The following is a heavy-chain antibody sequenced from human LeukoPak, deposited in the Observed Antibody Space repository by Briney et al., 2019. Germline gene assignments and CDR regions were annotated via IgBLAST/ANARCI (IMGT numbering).Heavy chain of an antibody. J-gene: IGHJ4*02. Sequence: SETLFLTCTVSGGSISSYYWSWIRQPPGKGLEWIGYIYYSGSTNYNPSLKSRVTISVDTSKNQFSLKLSSVTAADTAVYYCARDLLYYYDSSGYYGYFDYWGQGTLVTVSS. CDR2: IYYSGST. CDR3: ARDLLYYYDSSGYYGYFDY. V-gene: IGHV4-59*01. CDR1: GGSISSYY. D-gene: IGHD3-22*01.